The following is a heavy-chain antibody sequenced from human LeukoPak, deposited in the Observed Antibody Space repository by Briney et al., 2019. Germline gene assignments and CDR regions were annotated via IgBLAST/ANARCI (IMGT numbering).Heavy chain of an antibody. V-gene: IGHV3-21*01. Sequence: GGSLRLSCAASGFTFSNSAMNWVRQVPGKGLEWVSSIDYDSSHIYYAASVRGRFTISRDNARNSVYLQMNSLRVEDTAAYYCARDPLRYLRVGHYAYWGQGTLVAVSS. CDR2: IDYDSSHI. D-gene: IGHD3-9*01. CDR1: GFTFSNSA. CDR3: ARDPLRYLRVGHYAY. J-gene: IGHJ4*02.